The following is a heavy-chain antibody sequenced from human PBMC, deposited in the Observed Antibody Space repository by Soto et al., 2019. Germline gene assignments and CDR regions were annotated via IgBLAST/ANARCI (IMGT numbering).Heavy chain of an antibody. Sequence: QVQLQQWGAGLLKPSETLSLTCAVYGGSFSGYYWSWIRQPPGKGLEWIGEINHSGSTNYNPSLKSRVTISVDTSKNQFSLKLSSVTAADTAVYYCARGRNWNAGDYFDYWGQGTLVTVSS. CDR1: GGSFSGYY. CDR3: ARGRNWNAGDYFDY. J-gene: IGHJ4*02. CDR2: INHSGST. D-gene: IGHD1-1*01. V-gene: IGHV4-34*01.